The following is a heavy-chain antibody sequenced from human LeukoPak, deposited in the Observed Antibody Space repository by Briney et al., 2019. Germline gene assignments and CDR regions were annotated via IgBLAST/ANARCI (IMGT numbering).Heavy chain of an antibody. CDR2: ISSSGTTT. Sequence: PGGSLRLSCAASGFTFRSYEMNWVRQAPGKGLEWVSYISSSGTTTYYADSVKGRFTISRDNAKNSLYLQMNSLRAEDTAVYYCARESTSWYFDLWGRGTLVTVSS. CDR3: ARESTSWYFDL. J-gene: IGHJ2*01. CDR1: GFTFRSYE. V-gene: IGHV3-48*03. D-gene: IGHD2-2*01.